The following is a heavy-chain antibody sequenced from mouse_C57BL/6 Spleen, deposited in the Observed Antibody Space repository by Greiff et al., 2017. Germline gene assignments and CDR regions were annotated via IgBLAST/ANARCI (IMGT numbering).Heavy chain of an antibody. J-gene: IGHJ2*01. CDR2: ISYDGSN. V-gene: IGHV3-6*01. D-gene: IGHD3-2*02. Sequence: EVQLQESGPGLVKPSQSLSLTCSVTGYSITSGYYWNWIRQFPGNKLEWMGYISYDGSNNYNPSLKNRIFITLDTSTNQFFLKLNSVTTEDTATYYCARGGSSGTDFDYWGQGTTLTVSS. CDR3: ARGGSSGTDFDY. CDR1: GYSITSGYY.